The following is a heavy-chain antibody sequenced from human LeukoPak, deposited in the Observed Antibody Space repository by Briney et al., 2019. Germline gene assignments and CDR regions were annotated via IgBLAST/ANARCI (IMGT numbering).Heavy chain of an antibody. V-gene: IGHV3-74*01. CDR2: INSDGSST. D-gene: IGHD4-17*01. CDR3: ARDRSGDYRHYFDY. Sequence: GGSLRLSCAASGFTFSSYCMHWVRQGPGKGLVWVSLINSDGSSTTYADSVKGRFTISRDNSKNTLYLQMNSLRAEDTAVYYCARDRSGDYRHYFDYWGPGNPVTVSS. J-gene: IGHJ4*01. CDR1: GFTFSSYC.